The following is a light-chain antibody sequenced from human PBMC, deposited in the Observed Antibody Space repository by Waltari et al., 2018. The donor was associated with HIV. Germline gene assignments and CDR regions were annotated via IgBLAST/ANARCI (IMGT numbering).Light chain of an antibody. CDR3: VGWDGSLSGYV. J-gene: IGLJ1*01. V-gene: IGLV1-47*01. CDR2: KNY. Sequence: QSVLTQPPSASGTPGQTVTISCSGSSSNIGNVKVSWYQQLPGMTPKLLIYKNYKRPSGVPDRFAGSKSGTSASLAISGLRSEDEADYYCVGWDGSLSGYVFGAGTKVTVL. CDR1: SSNIGNVK.